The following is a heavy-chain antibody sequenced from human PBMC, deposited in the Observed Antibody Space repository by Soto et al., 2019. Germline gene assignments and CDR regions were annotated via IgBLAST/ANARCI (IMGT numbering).Heavy chain of an antibody. CDR1: GFTFSNAW. D-gene: IGHD3-22*01. V-gene: IGHV3-15*01. Sequence: GGSLRLSCAASGFTFSNAWMSWVRQAPGKGLEWVGRIKSKTDGGTTDYAAPVKGRFTISRDDSKNTLYLQMNSLKTEDTAMYYCTTAWFDYYDSSGYNYFDYWGQGTPVTVSS. J-gene: IGHJ4*02. CDR2: IKSKTDGGTT. CDR3: TTAWFDYYDSSGYNYFDY.